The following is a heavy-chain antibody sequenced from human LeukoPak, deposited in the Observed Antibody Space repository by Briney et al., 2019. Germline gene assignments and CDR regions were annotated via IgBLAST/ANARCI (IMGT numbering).Heavy chain of an antibody. CDR1: GFTFSSYG. CDR2: IRYDGSNK. CDR3: TRAYGSRSAFDY. D-gene: IGHD3-10*01. J-gene: IGHJ4*02. V-gene: IGHV3-30*02. Sequence: PGGSLRLSCAASGFTFSSYGMHWVRQAPGKGLEWVAFIRYDGSNKYYADSVKGRFTISRDNSENTLYLQMNSLRAEDTAVYFCTRAYGSRSAFDYWGQGTLVTVSP.